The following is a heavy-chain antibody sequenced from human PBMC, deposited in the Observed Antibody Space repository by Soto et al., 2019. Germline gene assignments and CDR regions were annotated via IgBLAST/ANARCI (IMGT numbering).Heavy chain of an antibody. CDR3: ASTNYYDSSGYYPHDAFDI. J-gene: IGHJ3*02. V-gene: IGHV3-11*01. CDR1: GFTFSDYY. CDR2: ISSSGSTI. Sequence: KTGGSLRLSCAASGFTFSDYYMSWIRQAPGKGLEWVSYISSSGSTIYYADSVKGRFTISRDNAKNSLYLQMNSLRAEDTAVYYCASTNYYDSSGYYPHDAFDIWGQGTMVTVSS. D-gene: IGHD3-22*01.